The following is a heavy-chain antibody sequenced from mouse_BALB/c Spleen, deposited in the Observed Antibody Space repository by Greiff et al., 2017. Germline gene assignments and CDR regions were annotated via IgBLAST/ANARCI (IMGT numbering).Heavy chain of an antibody. CDR2: IYWDDDK. V-gene: IGHV8-12*01. CDR3: ARRELLGLDY. Sequence: QVTLNVSGPGILQPSQTLSLTCSFSGFSLSTSGMGVSWIRQPSGKGLEWLAHIYWDDDKRYNPSLKSRLTISKDTSRNQVFLKITSVDTADTATYYCARRELLGLDYWGQGTTLTVSS. J-gene: IGHJ2*01. D-gene: IGHD4-1*01. CDR1: GFSLSTSGMG.